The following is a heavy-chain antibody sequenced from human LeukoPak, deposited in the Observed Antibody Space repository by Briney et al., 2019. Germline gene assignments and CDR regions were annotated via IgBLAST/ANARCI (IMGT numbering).Heavy chain of an antibody. CDR3: ARDGSAWSRDY. CDR2: ISFRSDT. Sequence: GGSLKLSCAASGFTFSTNGMTWVRQAPGKGLEWVSTISFRSDTYFPDSLKGRFTVSRDNAKNSVFLQMSSLRAEDTAVYYCARDGSAWSRDYWGQGTLVPVSS. D-gene: IGHD3-10*01. CDR1: GFTFSTNG. V-gene: IGHV3-69-1*01. J-gene: IGHJ4*02.